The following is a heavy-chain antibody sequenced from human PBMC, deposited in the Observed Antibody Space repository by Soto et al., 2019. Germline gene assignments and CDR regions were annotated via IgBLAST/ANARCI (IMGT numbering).Heavy chain of an antibody. CDR1: GFTFRSYA. Sequence: EVQLLESGGGLVQPGGSLRLSCAASGFTFRSYAMSWVRQAPGKGLEWVSAISGSGGSTYYADSVKGRFTISRDNSKNTLYLQMNSLRAEDTAVYYCAKGSVLLWFGEQDAFDIWGQGTMVTVSS. CDR2: ISGSGGST. V-gene: IGHV3-23*01. CDR3: AKGSVLLWFGEQDAFDI. D-gene: IGHD3-10*01. J-gene: IGHJ3*02.